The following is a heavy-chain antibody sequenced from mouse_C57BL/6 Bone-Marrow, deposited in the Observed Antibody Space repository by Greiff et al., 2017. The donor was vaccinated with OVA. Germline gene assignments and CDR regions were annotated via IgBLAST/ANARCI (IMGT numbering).Heavy chain of an antibody. CDR1: GFSLTSYG. CDR3: ARNYSNYGDYAMDY. D-gene: IGHD2-5*01. CDR2: IWSGGST. J-gene: IGHJ4*01. Sequence: VKLMESGPGLVQPSQSLSITCTVSGFSLTSYGVHWVRQSPGKGLEWLGVIWSGGSTDYNAAFISRLSISKDNSKSQVFFKMNSLQADDTAIYYCARNYSNYGDYAMDYWGQGTSVTVSS. V-gene: IGHV2-2*01.